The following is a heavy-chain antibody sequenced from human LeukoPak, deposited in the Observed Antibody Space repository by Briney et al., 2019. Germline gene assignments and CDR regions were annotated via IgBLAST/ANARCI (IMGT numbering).Heavy chain of an antibody. V-gene: IGHV3-23*01. Sequence: GGSLRLSCAASGFTFSSYAMSWVRQAPGKGLEWVSAISGSGGSTYYADSVKGRFTIPRDNSKNTLYLQMNSLRAEDTAVYYCAKHLAVAGTYYYYYMDVWGKGTTVTVSS. CDR3: AKHLAVAGTYYYYYMDV. J-gene: IGHJ6*03. D-gene: IGHD6-19*01. CDR1: GFTFSSYA. CDR2: ISGSGGST.